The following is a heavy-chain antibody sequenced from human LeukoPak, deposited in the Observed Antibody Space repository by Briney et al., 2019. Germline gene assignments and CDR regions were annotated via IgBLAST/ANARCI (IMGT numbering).Heavy chain of an antibody. D-gene: IGHD3-22*01. V-gene: IGHV2-5*02. CDR2: IYWDDDK. Sequence: SGPTLVKPTQTLTLTCTFSGFSLSTSGVGVGWICQPPGKALEWLALIYWDDDKRYSPSLKSRLTITKDTSKNQVVLTMTNMDPVDTATYFCAHSGAYYYDSSGFDYWGQGTLVTVSS. J-gene: IGHJ4*02. CDR1: GFSLSTSGVG. CDR3: AHSGAYYYDSSGFDY.